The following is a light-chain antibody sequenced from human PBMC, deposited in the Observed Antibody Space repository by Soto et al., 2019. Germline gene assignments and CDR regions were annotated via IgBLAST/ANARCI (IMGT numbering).Light chain of an antibody. Sequence: AIQLTQSPSSLSASVGARVTITCRASQGISSALAWYQQKPWKAPKLLIYEASSLESGVPSRFSGSGSGTDFKLTISSLQPEDFAKYYCQQFNSYPWTFGQGTKVEIK. CDR2: EAS. CDR1: QGISSA. CDR3: QQFNSYPWT. J-gene: IGKJ1*01. V-gene: IGKV1-13*02.